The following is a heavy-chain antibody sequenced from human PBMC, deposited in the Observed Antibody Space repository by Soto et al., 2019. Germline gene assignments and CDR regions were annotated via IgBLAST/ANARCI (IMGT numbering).Heavy chain of an antibody. CDR2: NYYGSRWYN. D-gene: IGHD1-7*01. CDR1: GDSVSSNSAA. J-gene: IGHJ6*03. V-gene: IGHV6-1*01. Sequence: PSQTLSLTCAISGDSVSSNSAAWNWISLSPSRGLEWLGRNYYGSRWYNDYAVSVSSRITVNQDTSKNQFSLQLTSVTPEDTAVYYCAGTTSHQWYYMDVWGKGTTVTVSS. CDR3: AGTTSHQWYYMDV.